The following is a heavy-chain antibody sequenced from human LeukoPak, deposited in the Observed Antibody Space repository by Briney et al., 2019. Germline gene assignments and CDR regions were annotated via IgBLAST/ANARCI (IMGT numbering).Heavy chain of an antibody. D-gene: IGHD7-27*01. CDR3: TRESSWAPDY. Sequence: GGSLRLSCGASGFTFSSYSMSWVRQAPGKGLEWVASIKQDGSEKSYVDSVKGRFTISRDNAQNSLYLQMNSLRAEDTAVYYCTRESSWAPDYWGQGTLVTVSS. CDR2: IKQDGSEK. CDR1: GFTFSSYS. V-gene: IGHV3-7*01. J-gene: IGHJ4*02.